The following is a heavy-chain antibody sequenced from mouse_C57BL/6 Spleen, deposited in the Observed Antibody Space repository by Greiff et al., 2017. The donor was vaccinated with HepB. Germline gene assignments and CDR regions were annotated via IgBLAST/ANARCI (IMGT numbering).Heavy chain of an antibody. CDR2: IYPSDSET. CDR1: GYTFTSYW. V-gene: IGHV1-61*01. D-gene: IGHD4-1*01. Sequence: QVQLKQPGAELVRPGSSVKLSCKASGYTFTSYWMDWVKQRPGQGLEWIGNIYPSDSETHYNQKFKDKATLTVDKSSSTAYMQLSSLTSEDSAVYYCARRGSWDPYWYFDVWGTGTTVTVSS. J-gene: IGHJ1*03. CDR3: ARRGSWDPYWYFDV.